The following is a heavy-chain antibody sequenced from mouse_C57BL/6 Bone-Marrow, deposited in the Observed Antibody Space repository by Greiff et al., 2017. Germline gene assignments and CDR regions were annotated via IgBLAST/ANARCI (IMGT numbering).Heavy chain of an antibody. D-gene: IGHD4-1*01. J-gene: IGHJ4*01. CDR3: ANISWDDYAMDY. V-gene: IGHV5-17*01. Sequence: EVQLVESGGGLVKPGGSLKLSCAASGFPFSDYGMHWVRQAPEKGLEWVAYISSGSSTIYYADTVKGRFTISRDNAKNTLFLQMTSLRSEDTAMYYCANISWDDYAMDYWGQGTSVTVSS. CDR1: GFPFSDYG. CDR2: ISSGSSTI.